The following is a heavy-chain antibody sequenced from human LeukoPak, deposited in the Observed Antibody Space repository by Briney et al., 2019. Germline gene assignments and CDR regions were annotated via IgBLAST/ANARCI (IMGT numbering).Heavy chain of an antibody. CDR3: ARSAPGSPSDY. CDR1: GFTFSSYA. J-gene: IGHJ4*02. D-gene: IGHD3-10*01. CDR2: ISSNGGST. Sequence: GGSLRLSCAASGFTFSSYAMSWVRQAPGKGLEWVSAISSNGGSTYYANSVKGRFTISRDNSKNTLYLQMGSLRAEDMAVYYCARSAPGSPSDYWGQGTLVTVSS. V-gene: IGHV3-64*01.